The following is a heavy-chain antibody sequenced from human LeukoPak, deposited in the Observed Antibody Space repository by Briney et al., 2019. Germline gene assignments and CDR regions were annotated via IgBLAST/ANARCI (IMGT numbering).Heavy chain of an antibody. CDR1: GFTFSSYA. CDR2: ISGSGGST. V-gene: IGHV3-23*01. Sequence: GGSLRLSCAASGFTFSSYAMSWVRQAPGKGLEWVSAISGSGGSTYYADSVKGRFTISRDNSKNTLYLQMNSLRAEDTAVYYCAKDRGGPYYDYVWGSYRWTIFDYWGQGTLVTVSS. J-gene: IGHJ4*02. CDR3: AKDRGGPYYDYVWGSYRWTIFDY. D-gene: IGHD3-16*02.